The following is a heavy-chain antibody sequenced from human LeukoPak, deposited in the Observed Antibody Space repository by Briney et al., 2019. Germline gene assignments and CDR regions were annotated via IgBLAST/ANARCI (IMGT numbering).Heavy chain of an antibody. CDR3: ASLVVTATYFDY. D-gene: IGHD2-21*02. CDR2: INHSGST. V-gene: IGHV4-34*01. J-gene: IGHJ4*02. Sequence: SETLSLTCAVYGGSFSGYYWGWIRQPPGKGLEWIGEINHSGSTNYDPSLKSRVTISVDTSKNQFSLKLSSVTAADTAVYYCASLVVTATYFDYWGQGTLVTVSS. CDR1: GGSFSGYY.